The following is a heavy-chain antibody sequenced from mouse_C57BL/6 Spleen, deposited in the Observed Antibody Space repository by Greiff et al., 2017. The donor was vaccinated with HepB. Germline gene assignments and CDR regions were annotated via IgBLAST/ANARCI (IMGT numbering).Heavy chain of an antibody. D-gene: IGHD1-1*01. CDR3: ARDGSSPFWAMDD. Sequence: EVQLMESGGGLVKPGGSLKLSCAASGFTFSDYGMHWVRQAPEKGLEWVAYISSGSSTIYYADTVKGRFTISRDNAKNTLFLQMTSLRSEDTAMYYCARDGSSPFWAMDDWGQGTSVTVSS. CDR1: GFTFSDYG. V-gene: IGHV5-17*01. J-gene: IGHJ4*01. CDR2: ISSGSSTI.